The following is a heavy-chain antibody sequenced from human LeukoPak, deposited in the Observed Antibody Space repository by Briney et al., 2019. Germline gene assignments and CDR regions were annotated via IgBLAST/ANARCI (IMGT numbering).Heavy chain of an antibody. V-gene: IGHV1-8*03. J-gene: IGHJ4*02. CDR3: ARGRWDYYDSSGYYADY. Sequence: ASVKVSCKASGYTFTSYDINWVRQATGQGLEWMGWMNPNSGNTGYAQKFQGRVTITRNTSISTAYMELSSLRSVDTAVYYCARGRWDYYDSSGYYADYWGQGTLVTVSS. CDR2: MNPNSGNT. CDR1: GYTFTSYD. D-gene: IGHD3-22*01.